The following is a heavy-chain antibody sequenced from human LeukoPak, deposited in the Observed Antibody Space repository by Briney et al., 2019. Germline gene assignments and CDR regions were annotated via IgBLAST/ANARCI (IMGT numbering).Heavy chain of an antibody. V-gene: IGHV3-23*01. D-gene: IGHD3-22*01. CDR2: ISGSGGST. CDR1: GFIFSDYY. J-gene: IGHJ4*02. Sequence: PGGSLRLSCVASGFIFSDYYMSWVRQAPGKGLEWVSAISGSGGSTYYADSVKGRFTISRDNSKNTLYLQMNSLRAEDTAVYYCAKDRGDYYDSTGSGWGQGTLVTVSS. CDR3: AKDRGDYYDSTGSG.